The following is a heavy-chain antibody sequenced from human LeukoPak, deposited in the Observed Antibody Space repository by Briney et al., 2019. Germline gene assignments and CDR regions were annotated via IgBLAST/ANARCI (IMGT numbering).Heavy chain of an antibody. CDR1: GFTLSSYS. CDR2: ISSSSSYI. CDR3: ARDQNYYGMDV. V-gene: IGHV3-21*01. Sequence: GGSLRLSCAASGFTLSSYSMNWVRQAPGKGLEWVSSISSSSSYIYYADSVKGRFTISRDNAKNSLYLQMNSLRAEDTAVYYCARDQNYYGMDVWGQGTTVTVSS. J-gene: IGHJ6*02.